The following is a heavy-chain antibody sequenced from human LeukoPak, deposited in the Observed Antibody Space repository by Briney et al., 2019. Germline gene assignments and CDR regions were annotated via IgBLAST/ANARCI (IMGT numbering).Heavy chain of an antibody. CDR2: INPNTGGT. V-gene: IGHV1-2*02. Sequence: ASVKVSCKASGYTFTGYYMHWVRQAPGQGLEWMGWINPNTGGTNYAQKFQGRVTMTRDTSISTAYMDLSRLRSDDTAVYYCARGFPPRTNYDSSGYYSYYFDYWGQGTLVTVSS. CDR3: ARGFPPRTNYDSSGYYSYYFDY. J-gene: IGHJ4*02. CDR1: GYTFTGYY. D-gene: IGHD3-22*01.